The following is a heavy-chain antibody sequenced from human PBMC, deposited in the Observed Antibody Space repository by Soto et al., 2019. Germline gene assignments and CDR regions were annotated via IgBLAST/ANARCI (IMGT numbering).Heavy chain of an antibody. CDR2: IYSSGQT. Sequence: VQLVESGGGLIQAGWSRRLSCRVSGFSVSTNYMAWVRQVPGKGLEWASVIYSSGQTYYPDSVQGRFTISRDNSKNTLYLEVNSLRAEDTAVYFCARPYGGKIGDAFDVWGQGTVVTVSS. CDR1: GFSVSTNY. J-gene: IGHJ3*01. V-gene: IGHV3-53*01. CDR3: ARPYGGKIGDAFDV. D-gene: IGHD2-15*01.